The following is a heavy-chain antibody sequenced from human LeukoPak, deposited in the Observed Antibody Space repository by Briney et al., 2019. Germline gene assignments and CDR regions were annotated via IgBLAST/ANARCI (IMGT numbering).Heavy chain of an antibody. Sequence: SETLSLTCIVSGGSISSSSYYWGWIRQPPGKGLEWIGSIYYSGTTYYNPSLKSRVTISVDTSKNQFSLRLSSVTAADTAVYYCASTDSSGYYLGYWGQGTLVTVSS. V-gene: IGHV4-39*07. D-gene: IGHD3-22*01. CDR1: GGSISSSSYY. CDR2: IYYSGTT. CDR3: ASTDSSGYYLGY. J-gene: IGHJ4*02.